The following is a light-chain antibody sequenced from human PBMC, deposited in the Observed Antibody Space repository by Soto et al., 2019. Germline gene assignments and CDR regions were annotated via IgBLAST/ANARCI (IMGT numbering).Light chain of an antibody. Sequence: EIGLTQSPGTLSLSHGERATLSCRASQNVDSNYLAWYQQKPGQAPRIIIFGASGRATGIPDRFSGSGSGTDFTLTISSLEPEDFTVYYCQVSASLSWPLGHGAKVDI. V-gene: IGKV3-20*01. CDR3: QVSASLSWP. J-gene: IGKJ1*01. CDR2: GAS. CDR1: QNVDSNY.